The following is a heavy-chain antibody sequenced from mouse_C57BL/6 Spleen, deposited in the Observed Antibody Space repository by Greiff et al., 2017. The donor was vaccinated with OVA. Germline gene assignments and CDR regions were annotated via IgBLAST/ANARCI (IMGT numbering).Heavy chain of an antibody. J-gene: IGHJ2*01. CDR1: GFTFSSYA. Sequence: EVKLVESGGGLVKPGGSLKLSCAASGFTFSSYAMSWVRQTPEKRLEWVATISDGGSYTYYPDNVKGRFTISRDNAKNNLYLQMNHLKSEDTAMYYCARDRGEYYFDYWGQGTTLTVSS. CDR2: ISDGGSYT. V-gene: IGHV5-4*01. D-gene: IGHD3-1*01. CDR3: ARDRGEYYFDY.